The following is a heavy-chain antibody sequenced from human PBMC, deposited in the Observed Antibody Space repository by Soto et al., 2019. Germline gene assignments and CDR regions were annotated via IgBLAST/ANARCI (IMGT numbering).Heavy chain of an antibody. Sequence: ATLSLTCIVSGDSVSSGSYYWTWLRQPPGKGLEWIGYISYTGRTKYNPSLQSRVTISVDTSKNDFSLNLSSVTAADTAVYFCAREWGLLPYYVMNVWGHGTAVTVSS. CDR3: AREWGLLPYYVMNV. D-gene: IGHD7-27*01. CDR1: GDSVSSGSYY. V-gene: IGHV4-61*03. CDR2: ISYTGRT. J-gene: IGHJ6*02.